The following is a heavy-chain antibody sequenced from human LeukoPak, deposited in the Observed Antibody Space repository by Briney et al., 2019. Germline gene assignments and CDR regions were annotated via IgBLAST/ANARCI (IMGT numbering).Heavy chain of an antibody. CDR1: GFTFSSYS. D-gene: IGHD2-15*01. V-gene: IGHV3-21*01. J-gene: IGHJ4*02. CDR2: ISSSSNYI. CDR3: SRDIVGCSGGSGYSRLDY. Sequence: PGGSLRLSCAVSGFTFSSYSMNWVRQAPGKGLEWVSSISSSSNYIYYADSVEGRFTISRDNAKNSLYLQMNRLRAEDTAVYYCSRDIVGCSGGSGYSRLDYWGQGTLVTVSS.